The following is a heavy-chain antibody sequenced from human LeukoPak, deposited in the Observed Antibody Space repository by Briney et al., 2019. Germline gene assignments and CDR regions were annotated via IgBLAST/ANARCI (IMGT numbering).Heavy chain of an antibody. CDR3: ARDALYCSSSSCYRYWYFDL. V-gene: IGHV4-4*07. J-gene: IGHJ2*01. D-gene: IGHD2-2*01. CDR1: GGSISGSY. Sequence: SETLSLTCTVSGGSISGSYWNWVRQPAEKGLEWIGRIYTSGSTNYNPSLKSRVTMSVDTSKNQFSLKLSSVTAADTAVYYCARDALYCSSSSCYRYWYFDLWGRGTLVTVFS. CDR2: IYTSGST.